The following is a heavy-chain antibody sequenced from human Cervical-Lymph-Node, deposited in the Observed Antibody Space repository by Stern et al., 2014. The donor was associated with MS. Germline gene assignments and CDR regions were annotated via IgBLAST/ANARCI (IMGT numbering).Heavy chain of an antibody. V-gene: IGHV1-69*01. CDR3: ARRHDYGDFFDY. CDR1: GGTFSSYA. J-gene: IGHJ4*02. D-gene: IGHD4-17*01. Sequence: QVKLVESGAEVKKPGSSVKVSCKASGGTFSSYAISWGRQAPGQGLEWMGGIIPIFGTANYAQKFQGRVTITADESTSTAYMELSSLRSEDTAVYYCARRHDYGDFFDYWGQGTLVTVSS. CDR2: IIPIFGTA.